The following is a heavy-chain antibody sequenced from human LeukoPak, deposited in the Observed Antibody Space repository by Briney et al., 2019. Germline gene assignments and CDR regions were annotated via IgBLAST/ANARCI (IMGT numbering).Heavy chain of an antibody. CDR1: GFPFSSYA. CDR2: ISGSDSST. D-gene: IGHD3-10*01. J-gene: IGHJ6*02. V-gene: IGHV3-23*01. Sequence: GGSLRLSCVVSGFPFSSYAMSWVRQAPGKGLEWVSGISGSDSSTYYADSVKGRFTISRDKSKNTLYLQMNSLRADDTAVYYCAKGDSRGYYYNMDVWGQGTTVTVSS. CDR3: AKGDSRGYYYNMDV.